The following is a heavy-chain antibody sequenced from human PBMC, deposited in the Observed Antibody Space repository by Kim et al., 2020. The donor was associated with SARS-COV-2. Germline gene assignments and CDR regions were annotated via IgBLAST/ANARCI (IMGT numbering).Heavy chain of an antibody. D-gene: IGHD3-3*01. Sequence: SETLSLRCAVYVGSFSGYHWSWIRQSPGKGLEWIGEINHSGATNYNPSLMSRGAISVDTSKNQFSLKLTSVTAADTGFYFCARGRAGVVPSPILGLGPYYEYYAMDVWGQGTTVTVSS. CDR3: ARGRAGVVPSPILGLGPYYEYYAMDV. V-gene: IGHV4-34*01. CDR1: VGSFSGYH. CDR2: INHSGAT. J-gene: IGHJ6*02.